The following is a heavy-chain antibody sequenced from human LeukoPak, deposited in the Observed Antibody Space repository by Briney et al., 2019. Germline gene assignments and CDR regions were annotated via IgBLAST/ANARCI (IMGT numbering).Heavy chain of an antibody. Sequence: SETLSLTCTVSGGSISSYYWSWIRQPPGKGLGLEWIGYIYYSGGTNYNPSLKSRVTISIDTSKNQVSLKLSSVTAADTAVYYCARLWDSSSSLDYWGQGTLVTVSS. CDR2: IYYSGGT. CDR1: GGSISSYY. CDR3: ARLWDSSSSLDY. D-gene: IGHD6-6*01. J-gene: IGHJ4*02. V-gene: IGHV4-59*08.